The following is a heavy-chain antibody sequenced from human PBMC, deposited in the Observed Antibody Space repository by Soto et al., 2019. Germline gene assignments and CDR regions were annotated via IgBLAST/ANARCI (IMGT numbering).Heavy chain of an antibody. CDR1: GYTFTSYG. V-gene: IGHV1-18*01. D-gene: IGHD5-12*01. J-gene: IGHJ3*02. CDR3: AGGRCGYSGYDTYAFDT. CDR2: ISAYNGNT. Sequence: AXVKVSCKASGYTFTSYGISWVRQAPGQGLEWMGWISAYNGNTSYAQKLQGRVTMTTDTSTSTAYMELRSLRSDDTAVYYCAGGRCGYSGYDTYAFDTWGQGTMVTVSS.